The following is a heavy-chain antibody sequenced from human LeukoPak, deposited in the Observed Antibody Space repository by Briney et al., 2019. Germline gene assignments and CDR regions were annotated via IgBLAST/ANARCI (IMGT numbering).Heavy chain of an antibody. CDR3: ARGSSGRSAAFDI. D-gene: IGHD3-22*01. V-gene: IGHV1-46*01. CDR1: GYRFTTYY. CDR2: INPSGGST. J-gene: IGHJ3*02. Sequence: ASVKVSCTASGYRFTTYYMHWVRQAPGQGLEWVGIINPSGGSTTYSQKFQGRVTVTRDTSTSTVYMDLSSLRSEDTALYFCARGSSGRSAAFDIWGQGTMVTVSS.